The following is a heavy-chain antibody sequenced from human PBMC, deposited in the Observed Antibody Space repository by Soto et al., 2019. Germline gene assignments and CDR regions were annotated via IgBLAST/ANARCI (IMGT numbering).Heavy chain of an antibody. CDR2: ISGSGGST. CDR3: AKDGYDSSGYYFGIDY. V-gene: IGHV3-23*01. D-gene: IGHD3-22*01. CDR1: GFTFSSYA. Sequence: EVQLLESGGGLVQPGGSLRLSCAASGFTFSSYAMSWVRQAPGTGLEWVSAISGSGGSTYYADSVKGRFTISRDNSKNTLDLQMNSLRAEDTAVYYCAKDGYDSSGYYFGIDYWGQGTLVTVSS. J-gene: IGHJ4*02.